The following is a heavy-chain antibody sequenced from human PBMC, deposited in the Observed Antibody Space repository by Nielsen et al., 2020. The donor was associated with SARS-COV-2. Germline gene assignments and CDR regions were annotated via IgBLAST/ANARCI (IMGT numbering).Heavy chain of an antibody. CDR2: IYYSGST. CDR3: AREKKPAYYYDSSGWGWFDP. CDR1: GGSVSSGGYY. D-gene: IGHD3-22*01. V-gene: IGHV4-61*08. Sequence: GSLRLSCTVSGGSVSSGGYYWSWIRQPPGKGLEWIGYIYYSGSTNYNPSLKSRVTISVDTSKNQFSLKLSSVTAADTAVYYCAREKKPAYYYDSSGWGWFDPWGQGTLVTVSS. J-gene: IGHJ5*02.